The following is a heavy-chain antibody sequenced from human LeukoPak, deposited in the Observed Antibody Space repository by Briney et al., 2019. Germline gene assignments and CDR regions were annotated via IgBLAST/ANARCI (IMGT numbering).Heavy chain of an antibody. CDR2: IYYSGST. CDR1: GGSISSYY. Sequence: SETLSLTCTVSGGSISSYYWSWIRQPPGKGLEWIGYIYYSGSTNYNPSLKSRVTISVDTSKSQFPLKLSSVTAVDTAIYYCARVQSGYYYGSFDYWGQGTLVTVSS. D-gene: IGHD5-18*01. V-gene: IGHV4-59*01. CDR3: ARVQSGYYYGSFDY. J-gene: IGHJ4*02.